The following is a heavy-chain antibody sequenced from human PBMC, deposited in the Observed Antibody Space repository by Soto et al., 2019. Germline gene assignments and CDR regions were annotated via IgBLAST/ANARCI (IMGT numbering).Heavy chain of an antibody. Sequence: EVQLLESGGGLVQPGGSLRLSCAASGFTFSSYAMSWVRQAPGKGLEWVSAISGSGGSTYYADSVKGRFTISRDNSKNTLYLQMNRLRSEDAAVYYCSKDYGDYGGCFVYWGQGTLVTVSS. J-gene: IGHJ4*02. CDR1: GFTFSSYA. D-gene: IGHD4-17*01. CDR2: ISGSGGST. CDR3: SKDYGDYGGCFVY. V-gene: IGHV3-23*01.